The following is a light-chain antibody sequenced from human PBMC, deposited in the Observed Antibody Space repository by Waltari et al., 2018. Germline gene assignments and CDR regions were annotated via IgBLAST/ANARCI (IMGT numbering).Light chain of an antibody. Sequence: QSALTQPAPVSGSPGQSITTSCTGTSSDVGRSTYVSWYQQFPDRAPKLMIYDVTNRPSGVSNRFSGSKSANTASLTISGLQPEDEADYYCASYIPGSTLVFGGGTKLTVL. V-gene: IGLV2-14*01. CDR2: DVT. CDR3: ASYIPGSTLV. CDR1: SSDVGRSTY. J-gene: IGLJ3*02.